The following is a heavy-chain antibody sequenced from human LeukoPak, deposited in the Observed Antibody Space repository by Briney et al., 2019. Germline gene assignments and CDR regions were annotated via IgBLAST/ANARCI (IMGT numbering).Heavy chain of an antibody. V-gene: IGHV4-39*07. Sequence: SETLSLTCTVSGGSISSSSYYWGWIRQPPGKGLEWIGSIYYSGSTYYNPSLKSPVTISVDTSKNQFSLKLRSVTAADTAVYYCARMISSGWRRGDAFDIWGQGTMVTVSS. CDR1: GGSISSSSYY. CDR2: IYYSGST. CDR3: ARMISSGWRRGDAFDI. D-gene: IGHD6-19*01. J-gene: IGHJ3*02.